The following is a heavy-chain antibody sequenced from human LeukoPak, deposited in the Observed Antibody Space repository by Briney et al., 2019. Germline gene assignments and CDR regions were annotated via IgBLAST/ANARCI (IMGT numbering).Heavy chain of an antibody. CDR2: VKEDGREQ. V-gene: IGHV3-7*05. CDR3: ATKQAYNYGPFDY. J-gene: IGHJ4*02. CDR1: GFTFSNFW. D-gene: IGHD5-18*01. Sequence: GGSLRLSCAVAGFTFSNFWIRCDSQAPGKGPEWMANVKEDGREQYYVDSVKGRFTISRDNAKTSPYLQMNSLRAEDTAVYYCATKQAYNYGPFDYWGQGTPVTVSS.